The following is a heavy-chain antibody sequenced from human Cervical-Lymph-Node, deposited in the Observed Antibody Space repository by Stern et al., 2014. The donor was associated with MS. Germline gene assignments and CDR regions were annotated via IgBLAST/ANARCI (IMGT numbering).Heavy chain of an antibody. J-gene: IGHJ3*02. CDR1: GFTFSSYA. Sequence: VQLVESGGGVVQPGRSLRLSCAASGFTFSSYAMHWVRQAPGKGLEWVAVISYDGSNKYYADSVKGRFTISRDNSKNTLYLQMNSLRAEDTAVYYCAREGRYYYDSSGYYYHAFDIWGQGTMVTVSS. V-gene: IGHV3-30*04. CDR3: AREGRYYYDSSGYYYHAFDI. CDR2: ISYDGSNK. D-gene: IGHD3-22*01.